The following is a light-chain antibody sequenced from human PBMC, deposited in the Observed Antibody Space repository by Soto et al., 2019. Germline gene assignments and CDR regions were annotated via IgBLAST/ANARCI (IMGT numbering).Light chain of an antibody. CDR2: EVS. Sequence: QSALTQPASVSGSPGQAISISCTGTSSDVGTYKYVSWYQQHPGKAPKLVISEVSNRPSGVSNRFSGSKSGNTASLTISGLQAEDEADYYCSSFSSSSTYVFGTGTKVTVL. V-gene: IGLV2-14*01. J-gene: IGLJ1*01. CDR1: SSDVGTYKY. CDR3: SSFSSSSTYV.